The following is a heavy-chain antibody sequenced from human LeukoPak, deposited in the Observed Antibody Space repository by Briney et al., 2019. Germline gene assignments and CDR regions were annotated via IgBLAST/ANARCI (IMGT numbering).Heavy chain of an antibody. CDR3: ARAFSDDFWSAYQDY. D-gene: IGHD3-3*01. J-gene: IGHJ4*02. CDR1: GYSLSSYG. CDR2: ISAYHGNT. V-gene: IGHV1-18*01. Sequence: SVKVSCKASGYSLSSYGISWLRQAPGHALEWMGWISAYHGNTNYAQKLQGRVTITTDTSTSTAYMELRSLRSDDRGVYYCARAFSDDFWSAYQDYWGQGTLVSVSS.